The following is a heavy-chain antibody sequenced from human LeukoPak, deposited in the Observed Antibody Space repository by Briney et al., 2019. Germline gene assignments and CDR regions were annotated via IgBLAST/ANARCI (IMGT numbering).Heavy chain of an antibody. V-gene: IGHV3-23*01. CDR1: GFTFRSYG. J-gene: IGHJ5*02. D-gene: IGHD6-13*01. Sequence: PGGSLRLSCAASGFTFRSYGMSWVRQAPGKGLEWVSGITGSGGSTYYADSVKGRFTISRDNSKDTLYLQMNSLRAEDTAVYYCARGAALTNWFDPWGQGTLVTVSS. CDR2: ITGSGGST. CDR3: ARGAALTNWFDP.